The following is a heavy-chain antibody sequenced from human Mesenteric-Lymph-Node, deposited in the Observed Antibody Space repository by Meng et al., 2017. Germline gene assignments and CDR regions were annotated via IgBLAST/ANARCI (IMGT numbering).Heavy chain of an antibody. D-gene: IGHD4-11*01. V-gene: IGHV3-23*01. CDR2: ISSSGGST. J-gene: IGHJ4*02. CDR1: GFTFSSYA. Sequence: GESLKISCAASGFTFSSYAMSWVRQAPGKGLEWVSAISSSGGSTYYADSVKGRFTISRDNSKNTLYLQMNSLRAEDTAVYYCAKDQSSNYEWGFDYWGQGTLVTVSS. CDR3: AKDQSSNYEWGFDY.